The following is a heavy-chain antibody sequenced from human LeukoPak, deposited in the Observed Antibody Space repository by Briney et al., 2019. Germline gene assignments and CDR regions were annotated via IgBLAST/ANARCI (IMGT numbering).Heavy chain of an antibody. CDR1: GFTFTSYS. V-gene: IGHV3-23*01. J-gene: IGHJ4*02. Sequence: GGSLRLSCAASGFTFTSYSMNWVRQAPGRGLEWVSTISGGGGSTYYADSVKGRFTISRDNSENTLYLQVNSLRAEDTAIYYCAKGGKWDVTPFDYWGQGTLVTVSS. CDR2: ISGGGGST. D-gene: IGHD1-26*01. CDR3: AKGGKWDVTPFDY.